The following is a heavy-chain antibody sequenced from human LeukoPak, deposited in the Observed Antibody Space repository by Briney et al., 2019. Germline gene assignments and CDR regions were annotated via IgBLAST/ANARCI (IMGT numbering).Heavy chain of an antibody. J-gene: IGHJ4*02. CDR1: GFTFSSYE. CDR3: ARDRLRFLEWSTYYFDY. CDR2: ISSSGSTI. Sequence: GGSLRLSCAASGFTFSSYEMNWVRQAPGKGLEWVSYISSSGSTIYYADSVKGRFTISRDNAKNSLYLQMNSLRAEDTAVYYCARDRLRFLEWSTYYFDYWGQGTLVTVSS. D-gene: IGHD3-3*01. V-gene: IGHV3-48*03.